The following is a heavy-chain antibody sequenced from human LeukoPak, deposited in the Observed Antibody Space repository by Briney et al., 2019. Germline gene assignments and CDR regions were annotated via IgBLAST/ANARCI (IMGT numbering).Heavy chain of an antibody. Sequence: KSSETLSLTCTVSGGSISSYYWSWTRQPAEKGLEWIGRIYTSGSTNYNPSLKSRVTMSVDTSKNQFSLKLSSVTAADTAVYYCARDRSGSYGYYFDYWGQGTLVTISS. CDR2: IYTSGST. D-gene: IGHD1-26*01. CDR3: ARDRSGSYGYYFDY. CDR1: GGSISSYY. J-gene: IGHJ4*02. V-gene: IGHV4-4*07.